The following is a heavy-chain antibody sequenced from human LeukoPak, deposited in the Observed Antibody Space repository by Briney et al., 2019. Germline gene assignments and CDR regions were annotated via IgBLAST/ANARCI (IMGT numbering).Heavy chain of an antibody. CDR1: GYTFTSYG. CDR2: ISAYNGNT. Sequence: ASVKVSCMASGYTFTSYGISWVRQAPGQGLEWMGWISAYNGNTNYAQKLQGRVTMTTDTSTSTAYMELRSLRSDDTAVYYCARSLGYCSSTSCSFDYWGQGTLVTVSS. D-gene: IGHD2-2*01. J-gene: IGHJ4*02. CDR3: ARSLGYCSSTSCSFDY. V-gene: IGHV1-18*01.